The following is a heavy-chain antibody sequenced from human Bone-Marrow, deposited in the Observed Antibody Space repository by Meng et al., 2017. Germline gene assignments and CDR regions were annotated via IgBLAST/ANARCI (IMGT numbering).Heavy chain of an antibody. D-gene: IGHD2-15*01. CDR1: GFTFSSYA. V-gene: IGHV3-23*01. CDR2: ISGSGGST. CDR3: ARRYCSSGSCYPGAFDI. J-gene: IGHJ3*02. Sequence: GESLKISCAASGFTFSSYAMSWVRQAPGKGLEWVSAISGSGGSTYYADSVKGRFTISRDSSKNTLYLQMSSLRAEDTAVYYCARRYCSSGSCYPGAFDIWGQGTMVTVSS.